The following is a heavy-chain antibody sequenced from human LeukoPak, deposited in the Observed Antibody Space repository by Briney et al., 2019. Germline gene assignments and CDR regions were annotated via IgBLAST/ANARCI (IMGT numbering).Heavy chain of an antibody. CDR1: GFTFSSYA. D-gene: IGHD5-18*01. CDR3: AKCGYNYGPTFNWVDP. CDR2: ISSSGGST. Sequence: GGSLRLSCAASGFTFSSYAMSWVRQAPGKGLEWVSSISSSGGSTYYADSVKGRFTISRDNSKNTLYLQMNSLRAEDTAVYYCAKCGYNYGPTFNWVDPRGQGTLVTVSS. J-gene: IGHJ5*02. V-gene: IGHV3-23*01.